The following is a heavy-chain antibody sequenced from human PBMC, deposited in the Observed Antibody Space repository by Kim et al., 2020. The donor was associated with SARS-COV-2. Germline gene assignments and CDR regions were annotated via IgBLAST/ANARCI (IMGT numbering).Heavy chain of an antibody. CDR1: GFTFSNYG. CDR3: AKKGASRDFDY. J-gene: IGHJ4*02. V-gene: IGHV3-30*18. CDR2: ISHDGSNQ. Sequence: GGSLRLSCTASGFTFSNYGMHWVRQAPGKGLEWVAVISHDGSNQYYADSMKGRFTISRDNSRKTLYLQMNSLRTEDTAVYYCAKKGASRDFDYWGQGILVTVSS.